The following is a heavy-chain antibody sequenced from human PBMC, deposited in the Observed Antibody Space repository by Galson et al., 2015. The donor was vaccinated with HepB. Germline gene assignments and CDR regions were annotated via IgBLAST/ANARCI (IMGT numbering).Heavy chain of an antibody. D-gene: IGHD2-8*01. Sequence: SLRLSCAASGFIFSRFGMHWVRQAPGKGLEWVAVIWYDGSKKYYADSVKGRFTISRDNSKNTLYLQMNSLRAEDTAVYYCARDGYTNGVDAFDIWGQGTMVTVSS. V-gene: IGHV3-33*01. CDR1: GFIFSRFG. CDR2: IWYDGSKK. CDR3: ARDGYTNGVDAFDI. J-gene: IGHJ3*02.